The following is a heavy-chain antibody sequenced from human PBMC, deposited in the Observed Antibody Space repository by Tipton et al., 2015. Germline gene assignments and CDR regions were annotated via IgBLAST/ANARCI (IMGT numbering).Heavy chain of an antibody. Sequence: QVQLVQSGGEVKKPGASVKVSCKASGYTFTSSDINWERQAPGQGLEWMGWMNPTSGNTGYAQKFQGRVTMTRNTSISTVYMELTSLRSDDTAVYFCARQSFQYDSHGYYYNWFDPWGQGTLVTVSS. CDR2: MNPTSGNT. V-gene: IGHV1-8*01. CDR1: GYTFTSSD. CDR3: ARQSFQYDSHGYYYNWFDP. D-gene: IGHD3-22*01. J-gene: IGHJ5*02.